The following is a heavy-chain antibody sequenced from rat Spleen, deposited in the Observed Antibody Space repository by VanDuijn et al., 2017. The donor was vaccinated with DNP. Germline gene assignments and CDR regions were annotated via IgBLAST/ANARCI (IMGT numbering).Heavy chain of an antibody. J-gene: IGHJ3*01. V-gene: IGHV5-27*01. CDR2: ITRSGDSP. CDR3: TTTTTAF. D-gene: IGHD1-10*01. Sequence: EVQLVESGGDLVQPGGSLKLSCAASGFTFGDYFMAWVRQAPTKGLEWVASITRSGDSPYYRDSVKGRFTISRDNVKSTLYLQMDSLRSEDTATYYCTTTTTAFWGQGTLVTVSS. CDR1: GFTFGDYF.